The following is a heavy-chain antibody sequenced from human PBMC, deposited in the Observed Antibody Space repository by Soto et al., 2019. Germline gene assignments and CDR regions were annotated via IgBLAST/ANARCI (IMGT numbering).Heavy chain of an antibody. CDR1: GYTFTKYG. J-gene: IGHJ6*02. V-gene: IGHV1-18*01. CDR2: ISAYNGDT. CDR3: ATYREGAEYYYGLDV. Sequence: ASVKVSCKTSGYTFTKYGFNWVRQAPGQGLEWVGWISAYNGDTSYAQKFQGRVTMTTDTSTSTAYMDLKSLRSDDTAVYYCATYREGAEYYYGLDVWGQGTTVTVSS. D-gene: IGHD1-26*01.